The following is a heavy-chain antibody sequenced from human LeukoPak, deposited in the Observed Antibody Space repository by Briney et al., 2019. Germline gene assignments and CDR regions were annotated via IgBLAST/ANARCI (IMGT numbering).Heavy chain of an antibody. V-gene: IGHV4-59*08. J-gene: IGHJ4*02. CDR2: IYSSGST. D-gene: IGHD2-2*01. CDR3: AKQAYCSSTRCYPFDY. Sequence: PSETLSLTCTVSGGSLSSYYWSWIRQPPGKGLEWIGYIYSSGSTNYNPSLKSRVTISLDTSKHQFSLKLSSVTAADTAVYYCAKQAYCSSTRCYPFDYWGQGTLVTVSS. CDR1: GGSLSSYY.